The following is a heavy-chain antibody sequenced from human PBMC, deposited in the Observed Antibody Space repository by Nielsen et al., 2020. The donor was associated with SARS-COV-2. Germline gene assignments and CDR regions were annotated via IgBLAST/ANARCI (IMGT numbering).Heavy chain of an antibody. CDR3: ARRLEWGSRWYLDL. V-gene: IGHV5-51*01. CDR1: GYSFTNRW. Sequence: KVSCKGSGYSFTNRWIGWVRQMPGKGLEWMGIIYPGDSDTRYSPSFQGQVTISADKSISTAYLQWSSLKASDTAMYYCARRLEWGSRWYLDLWGRGTLVTVSS. CDR2: IYPGDSDT. D-gene: IGHD3-3*01. J-gene: IGHJ2*01.